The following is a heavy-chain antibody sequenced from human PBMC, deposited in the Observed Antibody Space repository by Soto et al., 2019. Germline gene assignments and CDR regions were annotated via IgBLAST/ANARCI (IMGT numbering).Heavy chain of an antibody. J-gene: IGHJ5*02. D-gene: IGHD4-17*01. CDR3: AEAPDYVDSGGSAGFDP. Sequence: QVQLVQSGAEVKKPGSSVKVSCKASGGTFSSYTISWVRQAPGQGLEWMGRIIPILGIANYAQKFQGRVTITADKSTSTAYMELSSLRSEDTAVYYCAEAPDYVDSGGSAGFDPWGQGTLVTVSS. CDR2: IIPILGIA. V-gene: IGHV1-69*02. CDR1: GGTFSSYT.